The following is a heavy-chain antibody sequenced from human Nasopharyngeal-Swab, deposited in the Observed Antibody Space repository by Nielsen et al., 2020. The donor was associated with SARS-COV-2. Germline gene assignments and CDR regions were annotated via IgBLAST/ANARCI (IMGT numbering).Heavy chain of an antibody. V-gene: IGHV4-34*01. CDR3: ARVAPYSSSWYSVRTNWYDP. J-gene: IGHJ5*02. Sequence: GSLRLSCAVYGGSFSGYYWSWIRQPPGKGLEWIGEINHSGSTNYNPSLKSRVTISVDTSKNQFSLKLSSVTAADTAVYYCARVAPYSSSWYSVRTNWYDPGGQGTLVTVSS. CDR1: GGSFSGYY. CDR2: INHSGST. D-gene: IGHD6-13*01.